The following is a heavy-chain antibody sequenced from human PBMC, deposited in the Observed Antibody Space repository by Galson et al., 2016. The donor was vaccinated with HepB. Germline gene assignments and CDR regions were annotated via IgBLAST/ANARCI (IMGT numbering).Heavy chain of an antibody. V-gene: IGHV3-33*08. J-gene: IGHJ4*02. CDR1: GFTFSSYG. CDR2: IWYHGNNE. D-gene: IGHD4-17*01. CDR3: ANGAYGDYLDGFDM. Sequence: SLRLSCAASGFTFSSYGMNWVRQAPGKGLEWVSVIWYHGNNEKYGDSGKGRFTISRDNSENTVFLQMSSLRPEDTGVYYCANGAYGDYLDGFDMWGQGTLVTVSS.